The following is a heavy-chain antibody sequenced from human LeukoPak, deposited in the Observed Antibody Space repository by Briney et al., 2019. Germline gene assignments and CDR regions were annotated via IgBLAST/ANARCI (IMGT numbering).Heavy chain of an antibody. CDR1: GGSISSSSYY. CDR3: ARDKSYDFWSGYYYYYYYMDV. Sequence: KSSETLSLTCTVSGGSISSSSYYWGWLRQPPGKGLEWIGSIYYSGSTYYNPSLKSRVTISVDTSKNQFSLKLSSVTAADTAVYYCARDKSYDFWSGYYYYYYYMDVWGKGTTVTVSS. V-gene: IGHV4-39*07. J-gene: IGHJ6*03. CDR2: IYYSGST. D-gene: IGHD3-3*01.